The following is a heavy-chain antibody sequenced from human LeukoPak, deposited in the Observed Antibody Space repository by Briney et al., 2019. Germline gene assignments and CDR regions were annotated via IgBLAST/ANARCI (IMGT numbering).Heavy chain of an antibody. D-gene: IGHD3-10*01. CDR3: GRGTYLYFFDH. CDR2: ISYDGSDK. J-gene: IGHJ4*02. CDR1: GFTLRSYG. Sequence: GGALRLSCADSGFTLRSYGMHWVRQAPGKGLEWVAVISYDGSDKYYADSVKGRFTISRDNSTNTLFRQRNSLRAEDTAVYYCGRGTYLYFFDHGGQGTLVTVSS. V-gene: IGHV3-30*03.